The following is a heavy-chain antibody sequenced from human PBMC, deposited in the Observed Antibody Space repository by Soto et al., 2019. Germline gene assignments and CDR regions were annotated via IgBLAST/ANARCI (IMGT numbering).Heavy chain of an antibody. CDR1: GFTFSSYA. CDR2: ISGSGGST. V-gene: IGHV3-23*01. Sequence: RLSCAASGFTFSSYAMSWVRQAPGKGLEWVSAISGSGGSTYYADSVKGRFTISRDNSKNTLYLQMNSLRAEDTAVYYCAKESGVSGHLTYFDYWGQGTLVTVSS. CDR3: AKESGVSGHLTYFDY. J-gene: IGHJ4*02. D-gene: IGHD3-3*01.